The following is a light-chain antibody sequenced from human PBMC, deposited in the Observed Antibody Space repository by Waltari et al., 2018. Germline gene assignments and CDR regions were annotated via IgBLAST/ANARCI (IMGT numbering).Light chain of an antibody. CDR1: SRDVGGYNY. Sequence: QSALTQPRSVSGSPGQSVTISCPGTSRDVGGYNYVSWYQQHPGKAPKLMIYEVSKRPSGVPDRFSGSKSGNTASLTISGLQADDEADYYCCSYAGSYTWVFGGGTKLTVL. J-gene: IGLJ3*02. CDR2: EVS. V-gene: IGLV2-11*01. CDR3: CSYAGSYTWV.